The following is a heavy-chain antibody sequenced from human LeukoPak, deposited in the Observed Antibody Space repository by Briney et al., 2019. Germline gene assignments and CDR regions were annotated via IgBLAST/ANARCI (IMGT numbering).Heavy chain of an antibody. CDR3: TSSWDDFWSGNYYYYMDV. CDR1: GFTFSSYS. D-gene: IGHD3-3*01. Sequence: PGGSLRLSCAASGFTFSSYSMNWVRQAPGKGLEWVGFIRSKAYGGTTEYAASVKGRFTISRDDSKSIAYLQMNSLKTEDTAVYYCTSSWDDFWSGNYYYYMDVWGKGTTVTVSS. V-gene: IGHV3-49*04. J-gene: IGHJ6*03. CDR2: IRSKAYGGTT.